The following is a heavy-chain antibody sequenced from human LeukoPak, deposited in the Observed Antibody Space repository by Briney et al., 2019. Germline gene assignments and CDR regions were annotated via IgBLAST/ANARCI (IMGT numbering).Heavy chain of an antibody. J-gene: IGHJ3*02. Sequence: ASVTVSCTASVYTFTAYYMHWVRQAPGQGLEWMGWINPNNGDTNYPQKFQGRVTMTRDTSISTAYMELTSLRSDDTAVYYCATPYYYDNSGYQFCDIWGQGTMVTVSS. CDR1: VYTFTAYY. V-gene: IGHV1-2*02. D-gene: IGHD3-22*01. CDR3: ATPYYYDNSGYQFCDI. CDR2: INPNNGDT.